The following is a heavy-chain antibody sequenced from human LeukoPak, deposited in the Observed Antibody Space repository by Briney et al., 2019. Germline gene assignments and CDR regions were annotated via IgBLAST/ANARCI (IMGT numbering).Heavy chain of an antibody. D-gene: IGHD1-26*01. CDR2: IYYSGST. CDR1: GGSISSYY. Sequence: PSETLSLTCTVSGGSISSYYWSWIRQPPGKGLEWIGYIYYSGSTNYNPSLKSRVTISADTSKNQFSLKLNSVTAADTAVYYCARDLGGSYSSYFDSWGLGTLVTVSS. V-gene: IGHV4-59*01. CDR3: ARDLGGSYSSYFDS. J-gene: IGHJ4*02.